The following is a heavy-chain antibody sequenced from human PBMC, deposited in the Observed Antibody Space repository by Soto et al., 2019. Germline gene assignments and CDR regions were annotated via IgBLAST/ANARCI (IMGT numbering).Heavy chain of an antibody. D-gene: IGHD3-3*01. CDR3: TRRDFWSGYASDY. V-gene: IGHV3-49*03. J-gene: IGHJ4*02. CDR1: GFTFGDYA. Sequence: GGSLRLSCTASGFTFGDYAMSWFRQAPGKGLEWVGFIRSKAYGGTTEYAASVKGRFTISRDDSNSMPYLQMNSLKTEDTAVYYCTRRDFWSGYASDYWGQGTLVTVSS. CDR2: IRSKAYGGTT.